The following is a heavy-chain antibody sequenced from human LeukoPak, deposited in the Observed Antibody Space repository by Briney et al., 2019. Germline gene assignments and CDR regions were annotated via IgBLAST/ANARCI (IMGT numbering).Heavy chain of an antibody. CDR3: ARDQGSMIVVRTTNCFFDL. Sequence: QPGGSLRLSCAASGFTFSNYWMSWVRQAPGKGLEWLANINQDGSEIYYVDSVKGRFTISRDNGKNSLYLQINSLRADDTAVYYCARDQGSMIVVRTTNCFFDLWGRGTLVTVSS. D-gene: IGHD3-22*01. CDR1: GFTFSNYW. J-gene: IGHJ2*01. CDR2: INQDGSEI. V-gene: IGHV3-7*01.